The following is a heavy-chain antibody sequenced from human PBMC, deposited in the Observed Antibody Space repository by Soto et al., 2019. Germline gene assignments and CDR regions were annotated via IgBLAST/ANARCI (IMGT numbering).Heavy chain of an antibody. CDR3: ALTNYYDSSESSNYYYYGMDV. CDR1: GFTFSSYC. J-gene: IGHJ6*02. Sequence: GGSLRLSCAASGFTFSSYCMHWVRQAPGKGLEWVAVISYDGSNKYYADSVKGRFTISRDNSKNTLYLQMNSLRAEDTAVYYCALTNYYDSSESSNYYYYGMDVWGQGTTVTVSS. CDR2: ISYDGSNK. V-gene: IGHV3-30*03. D-gene: IGHD3-22*01.